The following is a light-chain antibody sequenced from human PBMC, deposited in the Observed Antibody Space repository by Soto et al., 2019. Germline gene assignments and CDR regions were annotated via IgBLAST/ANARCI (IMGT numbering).Light chain of an antibody. CDR2: GSS. CDR1: HSVGSSY. CDR3: QQYGSSIT. V-gene: IGKV3-20*01. Sequence: ETVLTQSPGTLSLSPGERATLSCRASHSVGSSYLSWYQQKPGQAPRLLIYGSSSRATGIPDRFSGSGSGTDFTLTISRLEPEDFAVYYCQQYGSSITFGPGTKVDI. J-gene: IGKJ3*01.